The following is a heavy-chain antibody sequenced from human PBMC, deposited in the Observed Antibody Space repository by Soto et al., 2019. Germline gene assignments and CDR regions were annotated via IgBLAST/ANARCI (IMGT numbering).Heavy chain of an antibody. Sequence: QVQLVESGGGVVQPGRSLRLSCAASGFTFSSYGMHWVRQAPGKGLEWVAVISYDGSNKYYADSVKGRFTISRDNSKNTLYLQMNSLRAEDTAVYYCAKRIAAAAPLDYYYGRDVWGQGTTVTVSS. D-gene: IGHD6-13*01. CDR2: ISYDGSNK. V-gene: IGHV3-30*18. CDR1: GFTFSSYG. J-gene: IGHJ6*02. CDR3: AKRIAAAAPLDYYYGRDV.